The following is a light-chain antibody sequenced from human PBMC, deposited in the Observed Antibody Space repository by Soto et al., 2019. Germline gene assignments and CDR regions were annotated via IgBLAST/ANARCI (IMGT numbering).Light chain of an antibody. Sequence: QSALTQPASVSGSPGQSITISCTGTSSDVGTYNYVSWYQQHPGKAPKLMIYEVSNRPSGVSNRFSGSKSGSTASLTISGLQAEDEADYYCSSYTSISTYVFGTGTKLTVL. CDR3: SSYTSISTYV. CDR1: SSDVGTYNY. CDR2: EVS. V-gene: IGLV2-14*01. J-gene: IGLJ1*01.